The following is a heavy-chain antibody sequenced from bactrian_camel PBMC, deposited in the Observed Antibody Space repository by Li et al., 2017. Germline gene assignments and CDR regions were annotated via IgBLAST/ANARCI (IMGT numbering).Heavy chain of an antibody. V-gene: IGHV3S57*01. CDR1: GYTYSSFC. J-gene: IGHJ4*01. D-gene: IGHD2*01. CDR2: IDGDDST. Sequence: HVQLVESGGGSVQVGETLRLSCTASGYTYSSFCMAWFRQAPGKEREGVATIDGDDSTTYADSVKGRFTISRDNAKNTVYLQMNSLKSEDTALYYCAADIVGIIAGQGTQVTVS.